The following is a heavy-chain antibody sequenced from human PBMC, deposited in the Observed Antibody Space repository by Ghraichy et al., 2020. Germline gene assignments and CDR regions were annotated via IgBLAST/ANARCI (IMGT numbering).Heavy chain of an antibody. CDR2: INHSGST. D-gene: IGHD3/OR15-3a*01. CDR1: GGSFSGYY. V-gene: IGHV4-34*01. J-gene: IGHJ6*03. CDR3: ATRGFLDLRAYYYYYYMDV. Sequence: SQTLSLTCAVYGGSFSGYYWSWIRQPPGKGLEWIGEINHSGSTNYNPSLKSRVTISVDTSKNQFSLKLSSVTAADTAVYYCATRGFLDLRAYYYYYYMDVWGKGTTVTVSS.